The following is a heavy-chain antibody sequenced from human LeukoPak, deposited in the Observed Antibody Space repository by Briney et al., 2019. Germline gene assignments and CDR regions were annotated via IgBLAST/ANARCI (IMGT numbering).Heavy chain of an antibody. Sequence: SVKVSCKASGGTFSSYAISWVRQAPGQGLEWMGRIIPILGIANYAQKFQGRVTITADKSTSTAYMELSSLRSEDTAVYYCARLIVVVPAAWFDPWGQGTLVTVSS. V-gene: IGHV1-69*04. CDR1: GGTFSSYA. CDR2: IIPILGIA. J-gene: IGHJ5*02. CDR3: ARLIVVVPAAWFDP. D-gene: IGHD2-2*01.